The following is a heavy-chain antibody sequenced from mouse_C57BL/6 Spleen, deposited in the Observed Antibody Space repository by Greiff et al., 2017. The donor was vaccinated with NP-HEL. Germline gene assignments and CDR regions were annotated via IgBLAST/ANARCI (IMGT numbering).Heavy chain of an antibody. CDR2: ISSGGSYT. CDR3: ASGITTVGDY. Sequence: EVQLVESGGDLVKPGGSLKLSCAASGFTFSSYGMSWVRQTPDKRLEWVATISSGGSYTYYPDSVKGRFTISRDNAKNTLYLQMSSLKSEDTAMYYCASGITTVGDYWGQGTTLTVSS. CDR1: GFTFSSYG. J-gene: IGHJ2*01. D-gene: IGHD1-1*01. V-gene: IGHV5-6*01.